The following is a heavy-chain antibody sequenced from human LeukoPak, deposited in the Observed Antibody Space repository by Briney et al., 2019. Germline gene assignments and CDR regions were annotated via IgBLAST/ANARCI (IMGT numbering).Heavy chain of an antibody. Sequence: SVTVSCMESRGTFSSYAISLVRQAPQQWLESMAGIIPIFGTANYAQQFQGSVTITADESTSPGYLELSSLRSESTPLYSCPRSVTRYSYYNNCIDVLCKGSTVTVSS. CDR3: PRSVTRYSYYNNCIDV. CDR1: RGTFSSYA. V-gene: IGHV1-69*13. CDR2: IIPIFGTA. J-gene: IGHJ6*03. D-gene: IGHD4-17*01.